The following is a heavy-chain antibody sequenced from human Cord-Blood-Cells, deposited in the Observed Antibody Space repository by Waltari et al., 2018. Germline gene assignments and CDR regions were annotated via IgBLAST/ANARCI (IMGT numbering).Heavy chain of an antibody. CDR3: ARDFTTITGDRLDAFDI. V-gene: IGHV4-59*01. CDR2: T. Sequence: TNYNPSLKSRVTISVDTSKNQFSLKLSSVTAADTAMYYCARDFTTITGDRLDAFDIWGQGTMVTVSS. D-gene: IGHD1-20*01. J-gene: IGHJ3*02.